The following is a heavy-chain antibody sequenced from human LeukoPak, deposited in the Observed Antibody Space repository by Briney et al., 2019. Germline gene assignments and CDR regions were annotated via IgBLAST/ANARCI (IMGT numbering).Heavy chain of an antibody. CDR1: GFAFSSYS. CDR3: ATPPNWFDP. J-gene: IGHJ5*02. CDR2: ISSSSSYI. V-gene: IGHV3-21*01. Sequence: GGSLRLSCAASGFAFSSYSMNWVRQAPGKGLEWVSSISSSSSYIYYADSVKGRFTISRDNAKNSLYLQMNSLRAEDTAVYYCATPPNWFDPWGQGTLATVSS.